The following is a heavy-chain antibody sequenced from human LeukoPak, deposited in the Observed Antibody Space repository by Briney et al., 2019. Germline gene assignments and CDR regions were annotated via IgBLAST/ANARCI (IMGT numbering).Heavy chain of an antibody. CDR1: GFTFSSYS. V-gene: IGHV3-48*01. CDR3: AKGPLDRIVVPAAMQDYYYYYMDV. CDR2: ISSSSSTI. D-gene: IGHD2-2*01. J-gene: IGHJ6*03. Sequence: AGGSLRLSCAASGFTFSSYSMNWVRQAPGKGLEWVSYISSSSSTIYYADSVKGRFTISRDNSKNTLYLQMNSLRAEDTAVYYCAKGPLDRIVVPAAMQDYYYYYMDVWGKGTTVTVSS.